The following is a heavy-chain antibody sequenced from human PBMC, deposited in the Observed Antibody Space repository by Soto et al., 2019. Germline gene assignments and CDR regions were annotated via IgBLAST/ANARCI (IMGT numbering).Heavy chain of an antibody. V-gene: IGHV3-30*18. Sequence: HPGGSLRLSCAASGFTFSSYGMHWVRQAPGKGLEWVAVISYDGSNKYYADSVKGRFTISRDNSKNTLYLQMNSLRAEDTAVYYCAKVLYCSSTSCYRAFYYYYGMDVWGQGTTVTVSS. J-gene: IGHJ6*02. D-gene: IGHD2-2*02. CDR3: AKVLYCSSTSCYRAFYYYYGMDV. CDR2: ISYDGSNK. CDR1: GFTFSSYG.